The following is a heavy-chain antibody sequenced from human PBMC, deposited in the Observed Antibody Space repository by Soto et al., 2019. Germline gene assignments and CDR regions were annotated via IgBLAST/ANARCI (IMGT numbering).Heavy chain of an antibody. J-gene: IGHJ4*02. D-gene: IGHD6-19*01. CDR3: ARVKLSGWYFDY. V-gene: IGHV4-61*01. Sequence: SETLSLTCTVSGGSVSSGSYYWSWIRQPPGKGLEWIGYIYYSGSTNYNPSLKSRVTISVDTSKNQFSLKLSSVTAADTAVNYCARVKLSGWYFDYWGQGTLVTVSS. CDR1: GGSVSSGSYY. CDR2: IYYSGST.